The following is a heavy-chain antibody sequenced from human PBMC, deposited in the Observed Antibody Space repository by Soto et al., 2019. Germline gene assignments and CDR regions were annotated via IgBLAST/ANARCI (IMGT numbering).Heavy chain of an antibody. CDR1: GFTLRSYS. J-gene: IGHJ4*02. CDR2: ISYDGSNK. V-gene: IGHV3-30-3*01. CDR3: ARESYYFDY. Sequence: PGGAPKISCAAPGFTLRSYSIPLGRQAPGKGLEWVEVISYDGSNKYYADSVKGRFTISRDNSKNTLYLQMNSLRAEDTAVYYCARESYYFDYWGQGTLVTVSS.